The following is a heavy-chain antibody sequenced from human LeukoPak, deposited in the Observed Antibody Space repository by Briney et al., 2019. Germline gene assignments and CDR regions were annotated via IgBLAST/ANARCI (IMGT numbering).Heavy chain of an antibody. V-gene: IGHV1-2*02. CDR3: ARDQKSSSSFLVGYYYYYMDV. D-gene: IGHD6-13*01. J-gene: IGHJ6*03. Sequence: ASVNVSCKASGYTFTGYYMHWVRQAPGQGLEWMGWINPNSGGTNYAQKFQGRVTMTRDTSISTAYMELSRLRSDDTAVYYCARDQKSSSSFLVGYYYYYMDVWGKGTTVTVSS. CDR1: GYTFTGYY. CDR2: INPNSGGT.